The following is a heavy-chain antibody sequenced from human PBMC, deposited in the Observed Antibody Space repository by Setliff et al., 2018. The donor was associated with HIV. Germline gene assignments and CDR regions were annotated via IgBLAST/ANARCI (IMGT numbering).Heavy chain of an antibody. D-gene: IGHD3-16*02. CDR1: GGTFSSYD. CDR2: MSPKNNGS. Sequence: GASVKVSCKASGGTFSSYDFNWVRQAAGQGLEWMGWMSPKNNGSGFAQKFQARLTMTWNTSTNTAYMELGGLTSDDTAVYYCARAGELSSFDHWGQGTLVTVSS. V-gene: IGHV1-8*02. J-gene: IGHJ4*02. CDR3: ARAGELSSFDH.